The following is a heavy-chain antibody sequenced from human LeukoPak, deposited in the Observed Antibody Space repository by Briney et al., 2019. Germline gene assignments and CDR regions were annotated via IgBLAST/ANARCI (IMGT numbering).Heavy chain of an antibody. CDR1: GFTFSSYA. Sequence: GGSLRLSCAASGFTFSSYAMSWVRQAPGKGLEWVSAISGSGSSTYYADSVKGRFTISSDNSKNTLYLQMNSLRAEDTAVYYCAKDRYCSGGSCYSGFDYWGQGTLVTVSS. CDR3: AKDRYCSGGSCYSGFDY. CDR2: ISGSGSST. V-gene: IGHV3-23*01. J-gene: IGHJ4*02. D-gene: IGHD2-15*01.